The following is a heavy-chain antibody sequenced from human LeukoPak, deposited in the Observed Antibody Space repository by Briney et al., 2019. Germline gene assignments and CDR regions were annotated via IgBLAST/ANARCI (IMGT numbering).Heavy chain of an antibody. J-gene: IGHJ4*02. D-gene: IGHD2-2*01. CDR1: GITFSSYA. CDR3: ARVMGRYCSSTSCYVDY. Sequence: WRSLRLSCAASGITFSSYAMHWVRQAPGKELEWVANISYDGSNKYYADSVKGRFTISRDNSKNTLYLQMNSLRDEDTAVYYCARVMGRYCSSTSCYVDYWGQGTLVTVSS. CDR2: ISYDGSNK. V-gene: IGHV3-30*04.